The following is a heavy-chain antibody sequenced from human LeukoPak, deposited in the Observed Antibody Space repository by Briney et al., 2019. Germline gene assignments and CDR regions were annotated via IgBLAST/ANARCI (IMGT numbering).Heavy chain of an antibody. CDR2: INHSGST. J-gene: IGHJ3*02. D-gene: IGHD3-16*02. CDR1: GGSLSGYY. CDR3: ARDLAPYMITFGGVIVPGAFDI. V-gene: IGHV4-34*01. Sequence: SETLSLTCGVYGGSLSGYYWSWIRQPPGKGLEWIGEINHSGSTDYNPSLKSRVTISVDTSKNQFSLKLSSVTAADTAVYYCARDLAPYMITFGGVIVPGAFDIWGQGTMVTVSS.